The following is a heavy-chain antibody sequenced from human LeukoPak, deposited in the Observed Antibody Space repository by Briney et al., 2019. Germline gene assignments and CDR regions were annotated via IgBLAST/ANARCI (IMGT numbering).Heavy chain of an antibody. D-gene: IGHD3-22*01. Sequence: ASVKVSCKASGYTFTSYDINWVRQATGQGLEWMGWMNPNSGNTGYAQKFQGRVTMTRNTSISTAYMELSSLRSEDTAVYYCARLPLYYYDSSGYFDYWGQGTLVTVSS. CDR3: ARLPLYYYDSSGYFDY. J-gene: IGHJ4*02. CDR2: MNPNSGNT. CDR1: GYTFTSYD. V-gene: IGHV1-8*01.